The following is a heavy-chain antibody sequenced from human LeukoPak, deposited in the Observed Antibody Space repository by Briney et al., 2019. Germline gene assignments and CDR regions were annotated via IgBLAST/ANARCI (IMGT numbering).Heavy chain of an antibody. D-gene: IGHD3-10*02. V-gene: IGHV3-48*04. J-gene: IGHJ6*04. CDR1: GFTFSNFG. CDR3: AELGITMIGGV. Sequence: GGSLRLSCAASGFTFSNFGMNWVRQAPGKGLEWVSYISSSGSTIYYADSVKGRFTISRDNAKNSLYLQMNSLRAEDTAVYYCAELGITMIGGVWGKGTTVTISS. CDR2: ISSSGSTI.